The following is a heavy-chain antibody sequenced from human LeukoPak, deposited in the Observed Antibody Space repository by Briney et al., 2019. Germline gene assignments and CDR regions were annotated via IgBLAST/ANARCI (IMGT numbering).Heavy chain of an antibody. CDR1: GFTFSDYY. Sequence: GGSLRLSCAASGFTFSDYYMSWIRQAPGKGLEWVSYISSSGSTIYYADSVKGRFTISRDNSKNTLYLQMNSLRAEDTAVYYCAKTGPAGRPSSWGQYYYYYYYMDVWGKGTTVTVSS. CDR2: ISSSGSTI. CDR3: AKTGPAGRPSSWGQYYYYYYYMDV. J-gene: IGHJ6*03. D-gene: IGHD6-13*01. V-gene: IGHV3-11*04.